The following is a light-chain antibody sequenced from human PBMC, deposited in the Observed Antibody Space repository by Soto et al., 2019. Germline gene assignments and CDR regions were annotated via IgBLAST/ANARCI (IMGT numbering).Light chain of an antibody. CDR1: QSISSY. Sequence: DIQMTQSPSSLSASVGDRVTITCRASQSISSYLNWYQQKPGKAPELLIYAASSLKSGVPSRLSGSGSRTDFALNSCSMQPEEFATYYCQESYTTSYTFGQGTKLEIK. V-gene: IGKV1-39*01. CDR2: AAS. CDR3: QESYTTSYT. J-gene: IGKJ2*01.